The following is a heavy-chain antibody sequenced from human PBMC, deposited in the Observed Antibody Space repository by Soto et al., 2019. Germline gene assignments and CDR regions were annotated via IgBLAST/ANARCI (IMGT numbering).Heavy chain of an antibody. V-gene: IGHV3-30*18. J-gene: IGHJ5*02. CDR1: GFTFSSYG. CDR2: ISQDGNNK. CDR3: AKDFRDSSPAWFDP. D-gene: IGHD6-19*01. Sequence: PGGSLRLSCAASGFTFSSYGMHWVRQAPGKGLEWVAVISQDGNNKYYADSVKGRFTISRDNSKDTLYLQMNSLRAEDTAVYYCAKDFRDSSPAWFDPWGQGTLVTVSS.